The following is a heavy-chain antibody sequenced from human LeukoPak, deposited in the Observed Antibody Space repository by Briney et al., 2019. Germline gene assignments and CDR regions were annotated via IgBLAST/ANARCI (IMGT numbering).Heavy chain of an antibody. CDR3: ARAHRLYSSSWYGNGDFDY. D-gene: IGHD6-13*01. CDR2: INPNSGGT. J-gene: IGHJ4*02. CDR1: GYTFTGYY. V-gene: IGHV1-2*06. Sequence: GASVKVSCKASGYTFTGYYMHWVRQAPGQGLEWMGRINPNSGGTNYAQKFQGRVTMTRDTSISTAYMELSRLRSDDTAVYYCARAHRLYSSSWYGNGDFDYWGQGTLVTVSS.